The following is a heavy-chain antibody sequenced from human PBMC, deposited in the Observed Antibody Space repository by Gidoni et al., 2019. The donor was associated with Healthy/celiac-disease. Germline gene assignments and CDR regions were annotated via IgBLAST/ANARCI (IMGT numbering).Heavy chain of an antibody. Sequence: ELQLVESGGGLVHPGGSLRLSSAASGFTFRSYEMNCVRQAPGKGLEWVSYSSSSGSTIYYADSVKGRFTISRDNAKNSLYLQMNSLRAEDTAVYYCARSTYELRSPQGDYWGQGTLVTVSS. CDR1: GFTFRSYE. CDR2: SSSSGSTI. D-gene: IGHD1-26*01. V-gene: IGHV3-48*03. CDR3: ARSTYELRSPQGDY. J-gene: IGHJ4*02.